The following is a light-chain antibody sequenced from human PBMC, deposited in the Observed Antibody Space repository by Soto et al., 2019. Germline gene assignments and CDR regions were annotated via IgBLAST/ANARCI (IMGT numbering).Light chain of an antibody. V-gene: IGKV4-1*01. Sequence: DIVMTQSPDSLAVSLGERATINCKSSQSVLYSSNNKNYLAWYQQKPGQPPKLLIYWASTRESGVPDRFSGSGSGTDFTLTISSRQAEDVAVYYFQEYYSTPRTFGQGTKVEIK. CDR2: WAS. J-gene: IGKJ1*01. CDR1: QSVLYSSNNKNY. CDR3: QEYYSTPRT.